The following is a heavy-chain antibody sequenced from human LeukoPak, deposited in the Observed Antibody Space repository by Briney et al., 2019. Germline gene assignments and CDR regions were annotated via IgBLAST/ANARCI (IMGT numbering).Heavy chain of an antibody. J-gene: IGHJ4*02. D-gene: IGHD3-10*01. CDR3: ARAPYGSGSYLGLSY. CDR2: IYHSGST. Sequence: SSGTLSLTCAVSGGSISSSNWWSWVRQPPGKGLEWIGEIYHSGSTNYNPSLKSRVTTSVDKSKNQFSLKLSSVTAADTAVYYCARAPYGSGSYLGLSYWGQGTLVTVSS. CDR1: GGSISSSNW. V-gene: IGHV4-4*02.